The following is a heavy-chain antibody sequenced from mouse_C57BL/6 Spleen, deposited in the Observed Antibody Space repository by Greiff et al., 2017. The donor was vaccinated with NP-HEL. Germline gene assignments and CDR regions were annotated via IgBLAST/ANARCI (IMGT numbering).Heavy chain of an antibody. CDR3: ARRIYYGYDGGDAMDY. CDR1: GFSLTSYG. D-gene: IGHD2-2*01. V-gene: IGHV2-2*01. Sequence: QVHVKQSGPGLVQPSQSLSITCTVSGFSLTSYGVHWVRQSPGKGLEWLGVIWSGGSTDYNAAFISRLSISKDNSKSQVFFKMNSLQADDTAIYYCARRIYYGYDGGDAMDYWGQGTSVTVSS. CDR2: IWSGGST. J-gene: IGHJ4*01.